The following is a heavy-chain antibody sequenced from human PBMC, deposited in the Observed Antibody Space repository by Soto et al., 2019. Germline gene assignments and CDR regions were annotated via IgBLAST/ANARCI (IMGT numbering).Heavy chain of an antibody. V-gene: IGHV1-8*01. CDR2: MNPNSGNT. Sequence: QVQLVQSGAEVKKPGASVKVSCKASGYTFTSYDINWVRQATGQGLEWLGWMNPNSGNTGYAQKFQGRVTMTRNTSISTAYRELSSLRSEDTAEYYCARRGYSSSGYYYYYYGMDVWGQGTTVTVSS. CDR1: GYTFTSYD. D-gene: IGHD6-13*01. CDR3: ARRGYSSSGYYYYYYGMDV. J-gene: IGHJ6*02.